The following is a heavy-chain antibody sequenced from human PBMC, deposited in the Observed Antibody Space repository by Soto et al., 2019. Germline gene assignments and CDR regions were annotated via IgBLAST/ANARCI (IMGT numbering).Heavy chain of an antibody. D-gene: IGHD5-12*01. V-gene: IGHV3-33*05. CDR1: GFTFSSFG. CDR2: ISYDGSNK. J-gene: IGHJ5*02. CDR3: AQDRTAILAEVSWLES. Sequence: PGGSLRLSCAASGFTFSSFGMHWVRQAPGKGLEWVAVISYDGSNKYYEESVKGRFTISRDNSRNTVYLQLNSLRAEDTALYYCAQDRTAILAEVSWLESWGQGTTVTVSS.